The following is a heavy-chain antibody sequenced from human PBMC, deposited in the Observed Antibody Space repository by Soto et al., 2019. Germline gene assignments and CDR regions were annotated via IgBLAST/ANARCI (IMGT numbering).Heavy chain of an antibody. Sequence: QVQLVESGGGVVQPGRSLRLSCAASGFTFSNNAMHWVRQAPGKGLEWVAVISYDGSNKYYADSVKGRFTISRDNSKNTLYLQMNSLRAEDTAVYYCAKWIQLGWFDPWGQGTLVTVSS. CDR2: ISYDGSNK. J-gene: IGHJ5*02. CDR3: AKWIQLGWFDP. CDR1: GFTFSNNA. V-gene: IGHV3-30-3*01. D-gene: IGHD5-18*01.